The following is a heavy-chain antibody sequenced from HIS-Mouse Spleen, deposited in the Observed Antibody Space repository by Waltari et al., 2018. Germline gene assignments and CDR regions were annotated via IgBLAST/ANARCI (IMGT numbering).Heavy chain of an antibody. Sequence: QVTLRESGPALVKPTQTLTLTCTFSGFSLSTSGMCVSWIRQPPGKALEWLARIAWEDDKYYSTYLKTRLTIAKDTSKNQVVLTMTNMDPVDTATYYCARIAEGYSSGWYAFDYWGQGTLVTVSS. D-gene: IGHD6-19*01. J-gene: IGHJ4*02. CDR2: IAWEDDK. V-gene: IGHV2-70*15. CDR1: GFSLSTSGMC. CDR3: ARIAEGYSSGWYAFDY.